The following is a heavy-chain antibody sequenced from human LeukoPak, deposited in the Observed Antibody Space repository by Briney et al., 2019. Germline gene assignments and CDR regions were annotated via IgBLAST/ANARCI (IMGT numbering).Heavy chain of an antibody. CDR2: IKRKSDGATT. CDR3: PTWHYGVRYFYYGMDV. V-gene: IGHV3-15*01. Sequence: NPGGSLRLSCAASGFTFRNAWMSWVRQAPGKGLEWVGRIKRKSDGATTDYAAPVQGRFIISRDDSKNMLFLQMNSLKTEDTAVYYCPTWHYGVRYFYYGMDVWGQGTTVTVSS. CDR1: GFTFRNAW. D-gene: IGHD4-17*01. J-gene: IGHJ6*02.